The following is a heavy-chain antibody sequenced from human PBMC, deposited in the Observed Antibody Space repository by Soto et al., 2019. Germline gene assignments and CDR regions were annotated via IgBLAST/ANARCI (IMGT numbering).Heavy chain of an antibody. J-gene: IGHJ6*02. CDR1: GGTFSSYA. CDR2: IIPIFGTA. Sequence: QVQLVQSGAEVKKPGSSVKVSCKASGGTFSSYAISWVRQAPGQGLEWMGGIIPIFGTANYAQKFQCRVTITADESTSTAYMELSSMRSEDTAVYYCAREEDAQPNHYYYGMDVWGQGTTVTVSS. CDR3: AREEDAQPNHYYYGMDV. V-gene: IGHV1-69*01.